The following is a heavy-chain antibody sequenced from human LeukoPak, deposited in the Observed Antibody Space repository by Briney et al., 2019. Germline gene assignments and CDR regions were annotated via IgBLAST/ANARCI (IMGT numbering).Heavy chain of an antibody. D-gene: IGHD3-10*01. CDR2: INHSGST. CDR1: GGSFSGYY. V-gene: IGHV4-34*01. Sequence: SETLSLTCAVYGGSFSGYYWSWIRHPPGPGQEWNWEINHSGSTNYNPSLKRRVTISIDTSKNKFSLKLSSVTAADTAVYYCARGGEQLRESRGSGSYDLWGEGTLVTVS. CDR3: ARGGEQLRESRGSGSYDL. J-gene: IGHJ4*02.